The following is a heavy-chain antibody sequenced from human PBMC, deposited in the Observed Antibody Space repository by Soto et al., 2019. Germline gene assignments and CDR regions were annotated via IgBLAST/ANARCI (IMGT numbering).Heavy chain of an antibody. CDR1: GYTFTGYY. D-gene: IGHD3-3*01. J-gene: IGHJ6*02. Sequence: ASVKVSCKASGYTFTGYYMHWVRQAPGQGLEWMGWINPNSGGTNYAQKFQGRVTMTRDTSISTAYMELSRLRSDDTAVYYCARDDAVLRFLEWLNPNSKPYGMDVWGQGTKVTVYS. CDR2: INPNSGGT. V-gene: IGHV1-2*02. CDR3: ARDDAVLRFLEWLNPNSKPYGMDV.